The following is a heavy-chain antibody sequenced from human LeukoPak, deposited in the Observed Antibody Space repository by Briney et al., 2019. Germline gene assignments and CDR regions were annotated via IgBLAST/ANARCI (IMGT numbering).Heavy chain of an antibody. CDR3: AKFLPPGYDKTVGYYYYMDV. Sequence: PGGSLRLSCAASGFTFSDYYMSWIRQAPGKGLEWVSCISSSGSTIYYADSVKGRFTISRDNAKNSLYLQMNSLRAEDTAVYYCAKFLPPGYDKTVGYYYYMDVWGKGTTVTVSS. J-gene: IGHJ6*03. V-gene: IGHV3-11*01. CDR1: GFTFSDYY. D-gene: IGHD3-22*01. CDR2: ISSSGSTI.